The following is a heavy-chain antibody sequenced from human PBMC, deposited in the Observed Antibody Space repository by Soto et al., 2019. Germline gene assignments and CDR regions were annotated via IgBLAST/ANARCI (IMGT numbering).Heavy chain of an antibody. V-gene: IGHV4-59*01. J-gene: IGHJ4*02. D-gene: IGHD6-13*01. CDR3: ARAAAGELDY. Sequence: LSLTFTVSGGSIISYYWSWIRQPPGKGLEWIGYIYYSGSTNYNPSLKSRVTISVDTSKNQFSLKLSSVTAADTAVYYCARAAAGELDYWGQGTLVTVSS. CDR1: GGSIISYY. CDR2: IYYSGST.